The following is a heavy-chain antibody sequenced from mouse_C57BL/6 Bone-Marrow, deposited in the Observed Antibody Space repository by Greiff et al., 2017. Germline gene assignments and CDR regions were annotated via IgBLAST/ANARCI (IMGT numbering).Heavy chain of an antibody. V-gene: IGHV1-64*01. CDR1: GYTFTSYW. D-gene: IGHD1-1*01. CDR2: IHPNSGST. J-gene: IGHJ2*01. CDR3: ARSPYGRH. Sequence: QVHVKQPGAELVKPGASVKLSCKASGYTFTSYWMHWVKQRPGQGLEWIGMIHPNSGSTNYNEKFKSKATLTVDKSSSTAYMQLSSLTSEDSAVYYCARSPYGRHWGQGTTLTVSS.